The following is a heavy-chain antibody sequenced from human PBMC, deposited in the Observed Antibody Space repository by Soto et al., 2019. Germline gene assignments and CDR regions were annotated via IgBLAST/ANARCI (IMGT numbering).Heavy chain of an antibody. Sequence: ASVKVSCKASGYTFTNYDIHWVRQATGQGLEWIGWMNPSSGETGYAQKFRGRVAMTRDTSISTVYMELSSLGSEVTAVYYCARGPAYSSAWLLFDYWGPGTLVTVSS. V-gene: IGHV1-8*01. CDR2: MNPSSGET. CDR3: ARGPAYSSAWLLFDY. D-gene: IGHD6-19*01. J-gene: IGHJ4*02. CDR1: GYTFTNYD.